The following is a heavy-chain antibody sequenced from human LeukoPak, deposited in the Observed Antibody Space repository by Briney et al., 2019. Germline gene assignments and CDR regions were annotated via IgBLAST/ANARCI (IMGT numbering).Heavy chain of an antibody. Sequence: PSETLSLTCTVSGGSISSSSYYWGWIRQPPGKGLEWIGSIYYSGSTYYNPSLKSRVTISVDTSKNQFSLKLSSVTAADTAVYYCVREGQTAWNDYWGQGTLATVSS. CDR3: VREGQTAWNDY. D-gene: IGHD5-18*01. CDR2: IYYSGST. J-gene: IGHJ4*02. CDR1: GGSISSSSYY. V-gene: IGHV4-39*02.